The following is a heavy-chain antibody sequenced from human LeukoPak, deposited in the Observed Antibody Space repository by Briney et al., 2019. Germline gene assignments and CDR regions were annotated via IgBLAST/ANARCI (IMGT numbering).Heavy chain of an antibody. J-gene: IGHJ6*02. V-gene: IGHV1-46*01. Sequence: ASVKVSCKASGYTFTSYYMHWVRQAPGQGLEWMGIINPSGGSTSYAQKFQGRVTMTRDTSTRTVYMELSSLRSEDTAVYYCATDCSSTSCYVGSYYYYGMDVWGQGTTVTVSS. D-gene: IGHD2-2*01. CDR2: INPSGGST. CDR3: ATDCSSTSCYVGSYYYYGMDV. CDR1: GYTFTSYY.